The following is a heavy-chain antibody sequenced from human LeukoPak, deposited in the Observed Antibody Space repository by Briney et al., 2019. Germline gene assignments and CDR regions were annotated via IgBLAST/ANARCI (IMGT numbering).Heavy chain of an antibody. CDR3: RKEPTTSGIYSPVSVDP. J-gene: IGHJ5*02. Sequence: GGSLRLSCAASGFTFSNYAMSWARQAPGKGLEWVSIISATGDSAYYADSVKGRFTVSRDNSKNTLYLKMSSLTDDDTAVYYCRKEPTTSGIYSPVSVDPRGQGTLVTVSS. CDR2: ISATGDSA. V-gene: IGHV3-23*01. D-gene: IGHD1-26*01. CDR1: GFTFSNYA.